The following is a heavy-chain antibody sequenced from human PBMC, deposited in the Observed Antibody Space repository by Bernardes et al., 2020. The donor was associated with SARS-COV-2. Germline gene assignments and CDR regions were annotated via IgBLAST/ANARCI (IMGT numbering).Heavy chain of an antibody. V-gene: IGHV2-5*02. CDR2: LYWDDDQ. Sequence: SHHAPGKAPLTLTLACTFPGFSLAHRGLGVGWIRQPPGKALEWLALLYWDDDQRYSPSLKSRLTITKYNSKNQVILTMTNMDPVDTATYYCAHLVVAIGHYGMDVWGHGTTVTVSS. CDR1: GFSLAHRGLG. D-gene: IGHD2-15*01. J-gene: IGHJ6*02. CDR3: AHLVVAIGHYGMDV.